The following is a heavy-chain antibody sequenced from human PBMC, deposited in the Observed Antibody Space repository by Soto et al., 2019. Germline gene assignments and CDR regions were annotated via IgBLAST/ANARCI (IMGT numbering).Heavy chain of an antibody. D-gene: IGHD1-26*01. V-gene: IGHV4-39*01. Sequence: ASETMYLTCASSGDSVRISSYYWAWIRQPPGKGLEWVGSIYYSGSTYYNPSLKSRVTISVDTSKNQFSLKLSSVTAADTAVYYCARHLRELLPVDYWGQGTLVTVSS. CDR2: IYYSGST. CDR3: ARHLRELLPVDY. CDR1: GDSVRISSYY. J-gene: IGHJ4*02.